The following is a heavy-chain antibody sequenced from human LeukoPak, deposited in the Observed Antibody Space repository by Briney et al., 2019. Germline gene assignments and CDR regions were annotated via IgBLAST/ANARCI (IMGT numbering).Heavy chain of an antibody. Sequence: GGSLRLSCAASGFTFSNSWLHWVRQAPGKGLVWVSRINERGSSTSYADSVKGRFTISRDNAKNTLYLQMNNLRADDTAVYYCAGGRLVATSKAVAIDYWGQGTLDTVSS. D-gene: IGHD5-12*01. CDR2: INERGSST. CDR3: AGGRLVATSKAVAIDY. V-gene: IGHV3-74*01. CDR1: GFTFSNSW. J-gene: IGHJ4*02.